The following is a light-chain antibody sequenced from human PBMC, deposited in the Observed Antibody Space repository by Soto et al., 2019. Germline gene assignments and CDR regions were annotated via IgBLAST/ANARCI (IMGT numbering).Light chain of an antibody. Sequence: DLQMTQSPSFLSASVGDRVTITLQASQDIRNSLNWYQQKPGKAPNLLIYDASNLETGVPSRFSGSGSGTDFSFSISSLKPEDIATDYCQQYENLVTFGQGTRLEIK. CDR1: QDIRNS. V-gene: IGKV1-33*01. CDR2: DAS. J-gene: IGKJ5*01. CDR3: QQYENLVT.